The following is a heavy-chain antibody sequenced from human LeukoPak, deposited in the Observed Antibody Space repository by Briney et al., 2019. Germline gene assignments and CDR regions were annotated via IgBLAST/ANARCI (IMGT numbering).Heavy chain of an antibody. J-gene: IGHJ5*02. Sequence: GGSLRLSWAASGFTFSNAWMSWVRQAPGKGPEWVGRIKSKTDGGTTDYAAPVKGRFTISRDDSKNTLYLQMNSLKTEDTAVYYCTALPYCSGGSCYTKWFDPWGQGTLVTVPS. CDR2: IKSKTDGGTT. D-gene: IGHD2-15*01. CDR1: GFTFSNAW. V-gene: IGHV3-15*01. CDR3: TALPYCSGGSCYTKWFDP.